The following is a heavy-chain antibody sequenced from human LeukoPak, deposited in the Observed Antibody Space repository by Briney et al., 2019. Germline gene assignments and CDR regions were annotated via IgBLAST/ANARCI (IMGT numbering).Heavy chain of an antibody. D-gene: IGHD4-17*01. J-gene: IGHJ4*02. CDR1: GFTFSSYA. CDR2: ISGSAGST. V-gene: IGHV3-23*01. CDR3: AKDTLLTTVTPFDY. Sequence: GGSLRLSCAASGFTFSSYAMSWVRQAPGKGLEWVWAISGSAGSTYYADSVKGRFTISRDNSKNTLYLQMNSLRAEDTAVYYCAKDTLLTTVTPFDYWGQGTLVTVSS.